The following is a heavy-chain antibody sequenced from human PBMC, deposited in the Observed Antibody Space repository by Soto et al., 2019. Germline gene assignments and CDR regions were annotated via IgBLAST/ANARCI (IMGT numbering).Heavy chain of an antibody. D-gene: IGHD3-10*01. J-gene: IGHJ6*02. CDR3: ARRSGSGSYRYYYYGMDV. Sequence: QVQLVQSGAEVKKPGSSVKVSCKASGGTFSSYAISWVRQAPGQGLEWMGGIIPIFGTANYAQKFQGRVTITADESPSTAYMELGSLRSEHTAVYYCARRSGSGSYRYYYYGMDVWGQGTTVTVSS. CDR2: IIPIFGTA. CDR1: GGTFSSYA. V-gene: IGHV1-69*01.